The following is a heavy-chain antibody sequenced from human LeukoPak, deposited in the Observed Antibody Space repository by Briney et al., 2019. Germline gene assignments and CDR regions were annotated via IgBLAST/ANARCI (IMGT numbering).Heavy chain of an antibody. V-gene: IGHV4-4*07. D-gene: IGHD3-3*01. Sequence: SETLSLTCTVSGGSISSYYWSWIRQPAGKGLEWIGRIYTSGSTNYNPSLKSRVTMSVDTSKNQFSLKLSSVTAADTAVYYCARVGGSGIFGVVSGYGMDVWGQGTTVTVSS. CDR2: IYTSGST. J-gene: IGHJ6*02. CDR3: ARVGGSGIFGVVSGYGMDV. CDR1: GGSISSYY.